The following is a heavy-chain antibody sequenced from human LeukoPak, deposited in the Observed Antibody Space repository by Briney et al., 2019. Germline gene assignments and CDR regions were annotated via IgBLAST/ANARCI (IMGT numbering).Heavy chain of an antibody. CDR1: GFTFSGYA. CDR3: AKVRVTMRVVVGPNYYGMDV. CDR2: ISGSVGST. V-gene: IGHV3-23*01. J-gene: IGHJ6*02. Sequence: GGSLRLSCAASGFTFSGYAMSWVRQAPGEGLEWGSAISGSVGSTYYADSVKGRFTLSRDNPKNTLYLPMNGLRAEDPAVYYCAKVRVTMRVVVGPNYYGMDVWGQGTTVTVSS. D-gene: IGHD3-22*01.